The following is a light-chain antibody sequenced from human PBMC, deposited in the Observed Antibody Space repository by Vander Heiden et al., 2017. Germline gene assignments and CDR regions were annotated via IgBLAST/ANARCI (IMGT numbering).Light chain of an antibody. J-gene: IGKJ1*01. CDR1: QSLLHSNGYNY. V-gene: IGKV2-28*01. CDR3: MQALQTPWT. CDR2: LGS. Sequence: DIGITQFTLSPPVTPGEPASISCRSSQSLLHSNGYNYLDWYLQKPGQSPQLLIYLGSNRASGVPDRFSGSGSGTDFTLKISRVEAEDVGVYYCMQALQTPWTFGQGTKVEIK.